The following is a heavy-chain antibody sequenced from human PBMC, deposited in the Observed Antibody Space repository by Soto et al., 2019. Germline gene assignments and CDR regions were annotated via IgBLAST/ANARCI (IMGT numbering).Heavy chain of an antibody. V-gene: IGHV3-30*18. J-gene: IGHJ5*02. CDR2: ISYDGSDK. D-gene: IGHD3-3*01. Sequence: PGGSLRLSCAASGFTFTSYGMHWARQAPGKGLEWVAVISYDGSDKYYVDSVKGRFTISRDNSKNTLYLQMNSLRGEDTAVYYCAKDSLVLRFLEWSGWFDPWGQGTLVTVSS. CDR1: GFTFTSYG. CDR3: AKDSLVLRFLEWSGWFDP.